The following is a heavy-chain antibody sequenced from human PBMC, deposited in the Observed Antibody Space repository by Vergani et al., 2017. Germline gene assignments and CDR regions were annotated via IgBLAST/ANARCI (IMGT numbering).Heavy chain of an antibody. D-gene: IGHD2-2*02. Sequence: VHLVASGGGVVQPGRSLRLSCVVSGFTSSYYGMHWVRQAPGQGLEWIGRIRSKNDGGTADYAAPLKGRFTISRDDSKDSAFLLVNNLKTEDTAVYFCYTDYHDYWGQGTLVTVSS. V-gene: IGHV3-15*01. J-gene: IGHJ4*02. CDR1: GFTSSYYG. CDR2: IRSKNDGGTA. CDR3: YTDYHDY.